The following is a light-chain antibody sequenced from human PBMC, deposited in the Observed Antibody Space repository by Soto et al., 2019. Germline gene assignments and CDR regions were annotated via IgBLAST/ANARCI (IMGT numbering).Light chain of an antibody. Sequence: QSVLTQPASLSGSPGQSITISCTGTSSDIGSYNYVSWYQQHPGKAPKLMIFDVSYRLSGISDRFSGSKSGNTASLTISGLQPEDEADYYCSSYGASSTLFGGGTKLTVL. CDR3: SSYGASSTL. V-gene: IGLV2-14*03. CDR2: DVS. CDR1: SSDIGSYNY. J-gene: IGLJ3*02.